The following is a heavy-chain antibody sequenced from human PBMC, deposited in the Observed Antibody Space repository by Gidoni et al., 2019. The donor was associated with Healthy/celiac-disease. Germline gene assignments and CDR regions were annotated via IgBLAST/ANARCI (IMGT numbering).Heavy chain of an antibody. D-gene: IGHD2-15*01. Sequence: QVQLVQSGAEVKKPGASVKVSCKVSGYTLTALSMHWVRQAPGKGLEWMGGFDPEDGETIYAQKFQGRVTMTEDTSTDTAYMELSSLRSEDTAVYYCATQPSSWGYCSGGSCLLFGYWGQGTLVTVSS. CDR3: ATQPSSWGYCSGGSCLLFGY. V-gene: IGHV1-24*01. CDR1: GYTLTALS. J-gene: IGHJ4*02. CDR2: FDPEDGET.